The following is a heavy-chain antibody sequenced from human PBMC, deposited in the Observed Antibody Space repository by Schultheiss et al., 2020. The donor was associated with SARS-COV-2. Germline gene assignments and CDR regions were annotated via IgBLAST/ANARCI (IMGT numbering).Heavy chain of an antibody. CDR1: GDSVRSTVW. V-gene: IGHV4-4*02. CDR2: VSHTGVS. CDR3: ARGGSSNQPLQYYYYMDV. J-gene: IGHJ6*03. Sequence: GSLRLSCTVSGDSVRSTVWWSWVRQPPGKGLEWIGEVSHTGVSKNNPSLKSRVSLSVDNSKNQFSLTLNSVTAADTAVYYCARGGSSNQPLQYYYYMDVWGKGTPVTVSS. D-gene: IGHD4-11*01.